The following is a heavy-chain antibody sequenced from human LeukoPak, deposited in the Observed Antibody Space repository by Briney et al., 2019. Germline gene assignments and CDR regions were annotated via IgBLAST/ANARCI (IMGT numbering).Heavy chain of an antibody. CDR1: GFTFSNYE. CDR3: ARSPKDATAP. V-gene: IGHV3-48*03. CDR2: ISSSGNAI. Sequence: GGSLRLSCVTSGFTFSNYEMNWVRQAPGKGLGYVSYISSSGNAIHYADSVKGQFTISRDNAKNSVYLQMSSLRAEDTAVYYCARSPKDATAPWGQGTLVTVSS. J-gene: IGHJ5*02. D-gene: IGHD2-15*01.